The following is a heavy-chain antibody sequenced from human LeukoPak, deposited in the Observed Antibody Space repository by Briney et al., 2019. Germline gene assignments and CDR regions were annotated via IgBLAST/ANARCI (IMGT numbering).Heavy chain of an antibody. CDR3: AKDLSYGRGGFDY. Sequence: GGSLRLSCAASGFTFSSYGAHWVRQAPGKGLEWVAFIRYDGSNKYYADSVKGRFTISRDNSKNTLYLQMNSLRAEDTAVYYCAKDLSYGRGGFDYWGQGTLVTVSS. D-gene: IGHD5-18*01. CDR1: GFTFSSYG. J-gene: IGHJ4*02. V-gene: IGHV3-30*02. CDR2: IRYDGSNK.